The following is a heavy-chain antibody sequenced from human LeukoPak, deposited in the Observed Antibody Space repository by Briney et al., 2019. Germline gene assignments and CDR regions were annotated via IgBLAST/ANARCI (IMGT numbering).Heavy chain of an antibody. CDR1: GVSLSSYG. V-gene: IGHV3-30*02. CDR2: LPYDGSYN. D-gene: IGHD2-15*01. J-gene: IGHJ5*01. Sequence: GGSLRLSCEVSGVSLSSYGMQWVRQAPGKGLEWVAWLPYDGSYNSTAASLKGRFAISKDISKNTLYLDMDSLTPEDTAVYYCAAAGLGVAHWFSSWGQGTLVIVSS. CDR3: AAAGLGVAHWFSS.